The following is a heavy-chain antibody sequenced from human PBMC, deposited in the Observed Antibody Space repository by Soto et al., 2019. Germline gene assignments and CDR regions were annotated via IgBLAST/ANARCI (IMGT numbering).Heavy chain of an antibody. CDR3: AKSKVVTKFYYHYAMDV. J-gene: IGHJ6*02. CDR1: GCTFSNYA. V-gene: IGHV3-23*01. D-gene: IGHD2-21*02. CDR2: ISRSEGGT. Sequence: EVQLLESGGDVIQPGGSVRLSCAASGCTFSNYAMSWVRQAPGKGPEWVSTISRSEGGTYPADSVKGRFTISRDNSQNTLFLQMHSLRAEDTAVYYCAKSKVVTKFYYHYAMDVWGQGTTVIVSS.